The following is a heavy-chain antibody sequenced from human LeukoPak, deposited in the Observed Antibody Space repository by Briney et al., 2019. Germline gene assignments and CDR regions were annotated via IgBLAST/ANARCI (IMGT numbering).Heavy chain of an antibody. V-gene: IGHV3-30*18. D-gene: IGHD6-19*01. J-gene: IGHJ4*02. CDR2: ISYDGSNE. Sequence: GGSLRLSCAASGFTFSSYATSWVRQAPGKGLEWVAVISYDGSNEYYADSVKGRFTISRDNSKNTLYLQMNSLRAEDTAVYYCAKGWQWLSSFWGQGTLVTVSS. CDR1: GFTFSSYA. CDR3: AKGWQWLSSF.